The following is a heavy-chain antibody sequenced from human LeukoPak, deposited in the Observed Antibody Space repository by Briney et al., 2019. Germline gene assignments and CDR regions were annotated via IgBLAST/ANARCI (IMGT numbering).Heavy chain of an antibody. Sequence: GGSLRLSCAASGFNVSSNYMSWVRQAPGKGLEWVSVIYSSGDTYYADSVKGRFTISRDNAKNSLYLQMNSLRAEDTAVYYCARSIADPYFDYWGQGTLVTVSS. J-gene: IGHJ4*02. D-gene: IGHD6-6*01. CDR2: IYSSGDT. V-gene: IGHV3-53*01. CDR1: GFNVSSNY. CDR3: ARSIADPYFDY.